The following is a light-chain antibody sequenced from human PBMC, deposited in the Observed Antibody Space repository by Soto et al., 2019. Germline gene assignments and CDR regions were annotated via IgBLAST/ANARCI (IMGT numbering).Light chain of an antibody. CDR2: DAS. Sequence: DIPMTQSPSSLSASVGDRVTITCQASQDISNYLNWYQHKPGKAPKFLIYDASNLETGVPSRFSGSGSGTDFTFTISSLQPEDIATYYCQQYDNLPLTFGGGTKVEIK. CDR3: QQYDNLPLT. J-gene: IGKJ4*01. CDR1: QDISNY. V-gene: IGKV1-33*01.